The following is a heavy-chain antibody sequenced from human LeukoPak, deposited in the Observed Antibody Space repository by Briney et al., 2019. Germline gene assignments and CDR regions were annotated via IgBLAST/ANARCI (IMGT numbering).Heavy chain of an antibody. D-gene: IGHD3-10*01. CDR2: TNEHGTII. J-gene: IGHJ4*02. Sequence: GGSLRLSCTASGFSFSNYWFHWVRQAPGEGLVWVSRTNEHGTIINYADSVKGRFTISRDNAKNTLYLQMNSLRTEDSALYYCVVDLSGSADYWGQGTLVTVSS. V-gene: IGHV3-74*01. CDR3: VVDLSGSADY. CDR1: GFSFSNYW.